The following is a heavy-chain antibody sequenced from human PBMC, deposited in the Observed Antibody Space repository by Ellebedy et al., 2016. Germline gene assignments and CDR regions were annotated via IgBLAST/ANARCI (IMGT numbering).Heavy chain of an antibody. J-gene: IGHJ2*01. V-gene: IGHV3-23*01. CDR1: GFNFHNYA. CDR3: AKPVVSAAIQLVFDL. Sequence: GGSLRLSXAASGFNFHNYAMTWVRQAPGKGLEWVSSISDNTDGRYSADSVKGRFTISRDNSKNTLYLQMNSLRVEDTAVYYCAKPVVSAAIQLVFDLWGRGTLVTVSS. CDR2: ISDNTDGR. D-gene: IGHD2-2*01.